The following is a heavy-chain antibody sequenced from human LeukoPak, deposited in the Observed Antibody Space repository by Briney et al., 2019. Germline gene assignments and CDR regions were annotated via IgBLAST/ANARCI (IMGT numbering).Heavy chain of an antibody. CDR3: ARGGRGYDLGDFDY. V-gene: IGHV4-34*01. CDR2: INHSGST. J-gene: IGHJ4*02. CDR1: GGSFSGYY. D-gene: IGHD5-12*01. Sequence: SETLSLTCAVYGGSFSGYYWSWIRQPPGKGLEWIGEINHSGSTNYNPSLKSRVTISVDTSKNQFSLKLSSVTAADTAVYYCARGGRGYDLGDFDYWGQGTLVTVSS.